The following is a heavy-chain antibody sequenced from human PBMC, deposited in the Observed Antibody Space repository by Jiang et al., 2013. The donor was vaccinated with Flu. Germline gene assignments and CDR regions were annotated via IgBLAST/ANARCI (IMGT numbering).Heavy chain of an antibody. CDR3: ARGQGAIAAAGAVDY. D-gene: IGHD6-13*01. V-gene: IGHV3-66*02. J-gene: IGHJ4*02. Sequence: KGLEWVSVIYSGGSTYYADSVKGRFTISRDNSKNTLYLQMNSLRAEDTAVYYCARGQGAIAAAGAVDYWGQGTLVTVSS. CDR2: IYSGGST.